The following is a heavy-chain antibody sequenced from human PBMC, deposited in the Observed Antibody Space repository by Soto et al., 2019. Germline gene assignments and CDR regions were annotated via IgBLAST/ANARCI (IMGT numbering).Heavy chain of an antibody. CDR3: ARHMDYNILTGYFD. J-gene: IGHJ4*02. CDR2: LSHGGNT. CDR1: GASTSSTIHY. Sequence: QLQLQESGPGLLKPSETLSLTCSVSGASTSSTIHYWGWIRQPPGKGLEWLGSLSHGGNTHYNPSLKSRLIISADKSKNQFSLTLTTVTPADTAVYFCARHMDYNILTGYFDWGQGTLVTVSS. D-gene: IGHD3-9*01. V-gene: IGHV4-39*01.